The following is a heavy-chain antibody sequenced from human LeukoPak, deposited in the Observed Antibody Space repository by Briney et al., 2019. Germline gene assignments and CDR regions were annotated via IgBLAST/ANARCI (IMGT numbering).Heavy chain of an antibody. J-gene: IGHJ5*02. D-gene: IGHD2/OR15-2a*01. V-gene: IGHV3-21*01. CDR2: ISGISAYI. CDR1: GFTFSNYN. Sequence: PGGSLRLSCAASGFTFSNYNMNWVRQAPEKGLEWISSISGISAYIYYADSVKGRFTISRDNAKNSLYLQMNSLRADDTAMYYCVRIPNSANFPNWFDPWGQGTLVTVSS. CDR3: VRIPNSANFPNWFDP.